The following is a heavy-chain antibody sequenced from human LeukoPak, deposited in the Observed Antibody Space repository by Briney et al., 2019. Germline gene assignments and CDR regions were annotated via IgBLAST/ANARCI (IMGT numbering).Heavy chain of an antibody. D-gene: IGHD3-16*02. CDR2: IYSGGRT. Sequence: PGGSLRLSCAASGFTVSSNYISWVRQAPGKGLEWVSVIYSGGRTYYADSVKDRFTISRDNSKNTVYIQMNSLRAEDTAVYYCARGIYDYVWGSYRLFDYWGQGTLVTVSS. CDR3: ARGIYDYVWGSYRLFDY. V-gene: IGHV3-66*01. J-gene: IGHJ4*02. CDR1: GFTVSSNY.